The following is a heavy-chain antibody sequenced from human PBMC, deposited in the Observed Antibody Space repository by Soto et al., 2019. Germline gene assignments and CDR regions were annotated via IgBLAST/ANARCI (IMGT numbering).Heavy chain of an antibody. CDR1: GFTFSSYA. Sequence: QVQLVESGGGVVQPGRSLRLSCAASGFTFSSYAMHWVRQAPGKGLEWVAVISYDGSNKYYADSVKGRFTISRDNSKKTLYLQMNSLRAEGTAVYYCARAPQRREYYDSLTGYYSPFGPWGQGTLVTVSS. V-gene: IGHV3-30-3*01. D-gene: IGHD3-9*01. CDR2: ISYDGSNK. CDR3: ARAPQRREYYDSLTGYYSPFGP. J-gene: IGHJ5*02.